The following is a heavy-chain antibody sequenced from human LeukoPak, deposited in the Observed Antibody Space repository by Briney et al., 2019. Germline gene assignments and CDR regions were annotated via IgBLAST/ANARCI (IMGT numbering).Heavy chain of an antibody. D-gene: IGHD1-26*01. V-gene: IGHV3-33*01. J-gene: IGHJ4*02. CDR3: ARDQYVAGATQFDY. Sequence: GGSLRLSCAASGFTFSSYGMHWVRQAPGKGLAWVAVIWYDGSNKYYADSVKGRFTISRDNSKNTLYLQMNSLRAEDTAVYYCARDQYVAGATQFDYWGQGTLVTVSS. CDR1: GFTFSSYG. CDR2: IWYDGSNK.